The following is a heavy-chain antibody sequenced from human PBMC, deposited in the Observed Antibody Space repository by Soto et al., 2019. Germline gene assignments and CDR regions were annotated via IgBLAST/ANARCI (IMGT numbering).Heavy chain of an antibody. J-gene: IGHJ4*02. D-gene: IGHD2-15*01. CDR2: ISSDGSNE. Sequence: QVQLVESGGGVVQPGRSLRLSCAASGFTFSSYAMLWVRQAPGKGLEWVAVISSDGSNEYYAGSVKGRFTISRDNSKNTLYLQMNSLRAEDTAVYYCARFKGCSGGSCYPYFDYWGQGTLVTVSS. CDR3: ARFKGCSGGSCYPYFDY. V-gene: IGHV3-30-3*01. CDR1: GFTFSSYA.